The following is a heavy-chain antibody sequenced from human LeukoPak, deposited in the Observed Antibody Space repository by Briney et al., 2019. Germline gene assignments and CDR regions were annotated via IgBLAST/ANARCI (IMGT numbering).Heavy chain of an antibody. D-gene: IGHD4-23*01. Sequence: GGSLRLSCAASGFTFSSYSMSWVRQAPGKGLEWVAVISYDGSNKYYADSVKGRFTISRDNSKNTLYLQMNSLRAEDTAVYYCARDTTVALDYWGQGTLVTVSS. CDR2: ISYDGSNK. V-gene: IGHV3-30*03. J-gene: IGHJ4*02. CDR3: ARDTTVALDY. CDR1: GFTFSSYS.